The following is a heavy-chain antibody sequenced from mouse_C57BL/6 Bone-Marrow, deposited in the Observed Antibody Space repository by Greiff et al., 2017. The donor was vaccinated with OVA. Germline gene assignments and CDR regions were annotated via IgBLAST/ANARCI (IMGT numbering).Heavy chain of an antibody. CDR2: IYPGSGNT. Sequence: VHLVESGAELVRPGASVKLSCKASGYTFTDYYINWVKQRPGQGLEWIARIYPGSGNTYYNEKFKGKATLTAEKSSSTAYMQLSSLTSEDSAVYFCARHGGYFDYWGQGTTLTVSS. CDR3: ARHGGYFDY. J-gene: IGHJ2*01. V-gene: IGHV1-76*01. CDR1: GYTFTDYY.